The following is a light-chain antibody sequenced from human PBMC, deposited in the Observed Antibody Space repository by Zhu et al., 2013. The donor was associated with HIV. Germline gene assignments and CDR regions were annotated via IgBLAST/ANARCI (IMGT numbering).Light chain of an antibody. CDR1: QSVPKNY. V-gene: IGKV3-20*01. Sequence: EIVLTQSPGTLSLSPGERAALSCRASQSVPKNYLAWYQQKPGQAPRLLIYGASSRATDIPDRFSGSGSGTDFTLTISRLEPEDFAIYYCQQYGSSKTFGGGTKVE. J-gene: IGKJ4*01. CDR3: QQYGSSKT. CDR2: GAS.